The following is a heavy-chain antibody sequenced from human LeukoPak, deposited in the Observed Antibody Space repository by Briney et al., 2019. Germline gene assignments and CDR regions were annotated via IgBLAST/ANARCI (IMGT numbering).Heavy chain of an antibody. CDR2: IYYSGST. D-gene: IGHD3-10*01. CDR1: GGSISSSSYY. V-gene: IGHV4-39*01. CDR3: ARLSMVRGAIDY. J-gene: IGHJ4*02. Sequence: PSETLSLTCTVSGGSISSSSYYWGWIRQPPGKGLEWIGSIYYSGSTYYNPSLKSRVTISVDTSKNQFSLKLSSVTAADTAVYYCARLSMVRGAIDYWGQGTLVTVSS.